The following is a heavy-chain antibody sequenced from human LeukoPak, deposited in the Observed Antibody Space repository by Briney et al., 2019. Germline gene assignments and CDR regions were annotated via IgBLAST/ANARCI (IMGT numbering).Heavy chain of an antibody. Sequence: PGGSLRLSCAAPGFTFSSYAMHWVRQAPGKGLEYVSAISSNGGSTYYANSVKGRFTISRDNSKNTLYLQMGSLRAEDMAVYYCARVSRNCSGGSCYSRLLDYWGQGTLVTVSS. V-gene: IGHV3-64*01. J-gene: IGHJ4*02. CDR1: GFTFSSYA. D-gene: IGHD2-15*01. CDR2: ISSNGGST. CDR3: ARVSRNCSGGSCYSRLLDY.